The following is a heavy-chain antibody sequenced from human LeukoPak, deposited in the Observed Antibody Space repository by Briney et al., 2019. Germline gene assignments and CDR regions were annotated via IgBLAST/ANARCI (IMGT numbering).Heavy chain of an antibody. Sequence: ASVKVSCKASGGTFSSYAISWVRQAPGQGLEWMGWINPNSGGTNYAQKFQGRVTMTRDTSISTAYMELSRLRSDDTAVYYCARDYKDFDYWGQGTLVTVSS. CDR2: INPNSGGT. CDR1: GGTFSSYA. J-gene: IGHJ4*02. V-gene: IGHV1-2*02. D-gene: IGHD3-10*01. CDR3: ARDYKDFDY.